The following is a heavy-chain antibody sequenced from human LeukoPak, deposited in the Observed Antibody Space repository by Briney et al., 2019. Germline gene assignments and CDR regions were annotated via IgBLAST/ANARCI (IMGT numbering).Heavy chain of an antibody. CDR2: IYSGGST. Sequence: GGSLRLSCAASGFCVISNYMSWVRQAPGKGLEWVSLIYSGGSTNYVDSVKGRFTISRDNSKNTLYLQMNNLRAEDTAVYYCARDGGGAYSLAFDIWGQGTLVTVSS. J-gene: IGHJ3*02. CDR1: GFCVISNY. D-gene: IGHD1-26*01. V-gene: IGHV3-53*01. CDR3: ARDGGGAYSLAFDI.